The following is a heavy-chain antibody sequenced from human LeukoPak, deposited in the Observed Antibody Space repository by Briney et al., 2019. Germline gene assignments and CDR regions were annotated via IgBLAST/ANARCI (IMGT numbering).Heavy chain of an antibody. CDR3: ARDAYYYDSSGYYYSTYYYYMDV. V-gene: IGHV1-2*02. D-gene: IGHD3-22*01. CDR2: INPNSGGT. J-gene: IGHJ6*03. Sequence: ASVKVSCKASGYTFTGYYMHWVRQAPGQGLEWMGWINPNSGGTNYAQKFQGRVTMTGDTSISTAYMELSRLRSDDTAVYYCARDAYYYDSSGYYYSTYYYYMDVWGKGTTVTISS. CDR1: GYTFTGYY.